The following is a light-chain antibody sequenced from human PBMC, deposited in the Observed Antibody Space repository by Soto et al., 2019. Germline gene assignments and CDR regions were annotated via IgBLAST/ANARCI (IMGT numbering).Light chain of an antibody. CDR1: SSNTGAGYD. Sequence: QSVLTQSPSVSGAPGQRVTISCTGSSSNTGAGYDVHWYQQFPGTVPKLLIYGNRNRPSGVPDRFSGSKSGTSASLAIAGLQAEDEADYYCQSYDSSLNIWVFGGGTKLTVL. J-gene: IGLJ3*02. CDR3: QSYDSSLNIWV. CDR2: GNR. V-gene: IGLV1-40*01.